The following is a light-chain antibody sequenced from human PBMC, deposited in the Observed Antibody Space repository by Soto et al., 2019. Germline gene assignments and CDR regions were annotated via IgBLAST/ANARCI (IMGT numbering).Light chain of an antibody. CDR1: RVISSW. CDR3: QQSHTFPIT. CDR2: AAS. V-gene: IGKV1-12*01. Sequence: DIQMTQSPSSVSASVGDSVTITSRASRVISSWLAWYQQKPGKAPNLLIYAASNLQSGVPSRFSASGSGTDFTLTINNLQPEDFATYYCQQSHTFPITFGQGTRLEIK. J-gene: IGKJ5*01.